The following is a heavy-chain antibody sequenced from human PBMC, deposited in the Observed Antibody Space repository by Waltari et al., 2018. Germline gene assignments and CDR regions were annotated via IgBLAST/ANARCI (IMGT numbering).Heavy chain of an antibody. Sequence: QVQLQESGPGLVKPSEPLSLTCTVSGGSISRYYWSWIRQPAGKGLEWIGRIYTSGSTHYNPFRKSRVTMSVETSKNQYSLKLSSGTAADTAVYYCARECVGRGVGAAENGFDPWGQGTLVTVSS. V-gene: IGHV4-4*07. CDR3: ARECVGRGVGAAENGFDP. J-gene: IGHJ5*02. CDR2: IYTSGST. CDR1: GGSISRYY. D-gene: IGHD2-15*01.